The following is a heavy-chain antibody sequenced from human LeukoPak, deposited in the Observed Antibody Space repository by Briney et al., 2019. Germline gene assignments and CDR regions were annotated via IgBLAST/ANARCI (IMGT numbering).Heavy chain of an antibody. Sequence: WGTLSSTGPVPGAPITSVNYRGSIRQPPGKGLGCIGSICHTGSTYFNLTLKSRVTISVDTSKNQFSLRLSSVTAADTAVYYCAREGQVVGRTMSDYWGQGTLVTVSS. CDR3: AREGQVVGRTMSDY. D-gene: IGHD1-26*01. J-gene: IGHJ4*02. CDR2: ICHTGST. V-gene: IGHV4-38-2*02. CDR1: GAPITSVNY.